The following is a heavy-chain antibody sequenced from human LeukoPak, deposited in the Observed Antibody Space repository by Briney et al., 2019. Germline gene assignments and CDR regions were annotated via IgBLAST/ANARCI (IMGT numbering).Heavy chain of an antibody. J-gene: IGHJ6*03. D-gene: IGHD3-3*01. CDR3: AGAEDFWSGEHYYYYYMDV. Sequence: ASVKVSCKASGYTFTSYDINWVRQATGQGLEWMGWMNPNSGNTGYAQKFQGRVTMTRNTSISTAYMELSSLRSEDTAVYYCAGAEDFWSGEHYYYYYMDVWGKGTTVTVSS. CDR2: MNPNSGNT. CDR1: GYTFTSYD. V-gene: IGHV1-8*01.